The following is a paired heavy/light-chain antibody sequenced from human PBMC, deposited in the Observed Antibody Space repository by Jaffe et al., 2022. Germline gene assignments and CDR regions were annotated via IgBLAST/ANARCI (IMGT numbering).Light chain of an antibody. J-gene: IGKJ4*01. Sequence: EIVLTQSPDFQSVTPKEKLTITCRASQSIGSSLHWYQQKPDQSPKLLIKYASQSISGVPSRFSGSGSGTDFTLTINSLEAEDAATYYCHQSSSLPLTFGGGTKVEIK. CDR1: QSIGSS. CDR2: YAS. V-gene: IGKV6-21*02. CDR3: HQSSSLPLT.
Heavy chain of an antibody. Sequence: EVQLLESGGGLVQPGGSLRLSCAASGFTFISYAMSWVRQAPGKGLEWVATVSGSGGSTDYADSVKGRFAISRDKSKNTLFLQMNSLRAEDTAVYYCAKADNSGWLVEYWGQGTLVTVSS. CDR2: VSGSGGST. V-gene: IGHV3-23*01. CDR1: GFTFISYA. J-gene: IGHJ4*02. D-gene: IGHD6-19*01. CDR3: AKADNSGWLVEY.